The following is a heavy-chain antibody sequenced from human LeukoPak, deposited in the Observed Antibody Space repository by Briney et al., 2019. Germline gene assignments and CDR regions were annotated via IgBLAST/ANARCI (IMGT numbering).Heavy chain of an antibody. V-gene: IGHV3-30*02. Sequence: PGGSLRLSCAASGFTFSSYGMHWVRQAPGKGLEWVAFIRYDGSNKYYADSVKGRFTISRDNSKNTLYLQMNSLRAEDTAVYYCASQKWELEYYFDYWGQGTLVTVSS. CDR1: GFTFSSYG. D-gene: IGHD1-26*01. J-gene: IGHJ4*02. CDR3: ASQKWELEYYFDY. CDR2: IRYDGSNK.